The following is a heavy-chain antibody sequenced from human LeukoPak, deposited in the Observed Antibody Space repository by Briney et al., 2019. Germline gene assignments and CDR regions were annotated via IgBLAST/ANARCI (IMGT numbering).Heavy chain of an antibody. CDR1: GFTFSSYA. Sequence: PGGSLRLSCAASGFTFSSYAMSWVRQAPGKGLEWVSTISGSGGSTYYADSVRGRFTISRDNSKNTLYLQMNSLRAEDTAVYYCAKGGSMVRGVIITLDYWGQGTLVTVSS. D-gene: IGHD3-10*01. J-gene: IGHJ4*02. V-gene: IGHV3-23*01. CDR3: AKGGSMVRGVIITLDY. CDR2: ISGSGGST.